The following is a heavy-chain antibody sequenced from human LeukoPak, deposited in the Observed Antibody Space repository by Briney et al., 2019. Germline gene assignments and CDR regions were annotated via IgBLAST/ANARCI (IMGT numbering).Heavy chain of an antibody. V-gene: IGHV3-30*18. CDR1: GFTFSSYG. CDR2: ISYDGSNK. J-gene: IGHJ4*02. Sequence: GGSRRLSCAASGFTFSSYGMHWVRQAPGKGLEWVAVISYDGSNKYYADSVKGRFTISRDNSKNTLYLQMNSLRAEDTAVYYCAKDQGSLPELLVDYWGQGTLVTVSS. D-gene: IGHD1-26*01. CDR3: AKDQGSLPELLVDY.